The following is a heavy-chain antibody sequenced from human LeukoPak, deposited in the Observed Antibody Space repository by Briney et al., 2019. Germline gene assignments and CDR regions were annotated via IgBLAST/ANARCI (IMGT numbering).Heavy chain of an antibody. Sequence: SETLSLTCTVSGGSISSYYWSWIRQPAGKGLEWIGRIYTSGSTNYNPSLKSRATMSVDTSKNQFSLKLSSVTAADTAVYYCARLGRDYDILTGCYHPPLWGQGTLVTVSS. J-gene: IGHJ4*02. V-gene: IGHV4-4*07. D-gene: IGHD3-9*01. CDR2: IYTSGST. CDR1: GGSISSYY. CDR3: ARLGRDYDILTGCYHPPL.